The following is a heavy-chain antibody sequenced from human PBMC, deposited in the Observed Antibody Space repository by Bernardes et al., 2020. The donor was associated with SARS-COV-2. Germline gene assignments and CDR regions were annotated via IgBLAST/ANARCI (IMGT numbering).Heavy chain of an antibody. CDR1: GFTFSSYG. CDR3: ARDFIDSGWSFDY. CDR2: IWYDGSNK. D-gene: IGHD6-19*01. J-gene: IGHJ4*02. Sequence: GGPLRLSCAASGFTFSSYGMHWVRQAPGKGLEWVAVIWYDGSNKYYADSVKGRFTISRDNSKNTLYLQMNSLRAEDTAVYYCARDFIDSGWSFDYWGQGTLVTVSS. V-gene: IGHV3-33*01.